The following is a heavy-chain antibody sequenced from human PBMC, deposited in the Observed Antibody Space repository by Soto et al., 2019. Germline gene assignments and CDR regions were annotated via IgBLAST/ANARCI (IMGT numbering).Heavy chain of an antibody. V-gene: IGHV3-48*01. CDR1: GFTFSSYS. J-gene: IGHJ1*01. CDR3: ASDLGSSWYPEYFQN. Sequence: EVQLVESGGGLVQPGGSLRLSCAASGFTFSSYSMNWVRQAPGKGLEWVSYISSSSSTIYYADSVKGPFTISRDNAKNSLYLQLNSLRAQDTAVYYCASDLGSSWYPEYFQNWGQGTLVNASS. CDR2: ISSSSSTI. D-gene: IGHD6-13*01.